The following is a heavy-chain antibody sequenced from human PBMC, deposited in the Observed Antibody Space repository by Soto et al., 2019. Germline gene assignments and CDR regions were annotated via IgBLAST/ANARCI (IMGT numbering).Heavy chain of an antibody. J-gene: IGHJ4*02. CDR2: INVYNGNT. D-gene: IGHD3-3*01. CDR3: ARIIRAGSGWMPDY. Sequence: SEKVSCKASGYTFTSNSIGWVRQAPGQGLEWMGWINVYNGNTKYAQQLQGRVTLTTYTFKRTAYMDLRSLRSGYTVVYYCARIIRAGSGWMPDYWGRVSLVTV. CDR1: GYTFTSNS. V-gene: IGHV1-18*04.